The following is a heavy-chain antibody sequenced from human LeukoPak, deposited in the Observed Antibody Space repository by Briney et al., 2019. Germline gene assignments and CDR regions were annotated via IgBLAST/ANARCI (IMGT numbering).Heavy chain of an antibody. CDR2: IIPIFGTA. J-gene: IGHJ6*03. CDR1: GGTFSSYA. Sequence: SVKVSCKASGGTFSSYAISWVRQAPGQGLEWMGGIIPIFGTANYAQKFQGRVTITADESTSTAYMELSSLRSEDTAVYYCASLGYCSSTSCTNYYYYYMDVWGKGTTVTVSS. D-gene: IGHD2-2*01. CDR3: ASLGYCSSTSCTNYYYYYMDV. V-gene: IGHV1-69*01.